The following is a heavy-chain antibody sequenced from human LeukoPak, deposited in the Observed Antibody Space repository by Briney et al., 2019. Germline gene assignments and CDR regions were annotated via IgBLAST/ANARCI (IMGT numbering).Heavy chain of an antibody. J-gene: IGHJ4*02. CDR3: ARRHCSGGSCYSGRGLDY. D-gene: IGHD2-15*01. V-gene: IGHV4-39*07. CDR1: GGSISSSSYY. Sequence: SETLSLTCTVSGGSISSSSYYWGWIRQPPGKGLEWIGSIHYSGSTNYNPSLKSRVTISVDTPKNQFSLKLSSVTAADTAVYYCARRHCSGGSCYSGRGLDYWGQGTLVTVSS. CDR2: IHYSGST.